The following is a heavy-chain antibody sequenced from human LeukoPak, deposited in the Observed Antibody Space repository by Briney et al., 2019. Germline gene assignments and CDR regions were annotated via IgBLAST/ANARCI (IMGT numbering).Heavy chain of an antibody. CDR2: IYYSGST. J-gene: IGHJ5*02. V-gene: IGHV4-39*07. CDR3: AREPSWFDP. Sequence: WIRQPPGKGLEWIGSIYYSGSTYYNPSLKSRVTISVDTSKNQFSLKLSSVTAADTAVYYCAREPSWFDPWGQGTLVTVSS.